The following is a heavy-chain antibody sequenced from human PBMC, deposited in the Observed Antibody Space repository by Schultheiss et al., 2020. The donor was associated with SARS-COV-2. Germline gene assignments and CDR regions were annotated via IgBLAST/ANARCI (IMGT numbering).Heavy chain of an antibody. D-gene: IGHD3-22*01. CDR3: ARVRGEYYYDRSAYYWAY. CDR2: IKNKTDGGTT. J-gene: IGHJ4*02. CDR1: GFTFSNAW. V-gene: IGHV3-15*01. Sequence: GGSLRLSCAASGFTFSNAWMSWVRQAPGKGLEWVGRIKNKTDGGTTDYAAPVKGRFTISRDDSKNTLYLQMNSLKTEDTAVYYCARVRGEYYYDRSAYYWAYWGQGTLVTVSS.